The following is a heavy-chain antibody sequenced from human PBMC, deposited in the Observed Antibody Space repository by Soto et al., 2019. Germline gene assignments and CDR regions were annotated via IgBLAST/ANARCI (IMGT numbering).Heavy chain of an antibody. J-gene: IGHJ4*02. CDR2: INPSGGST. V-gene: IGHV1-46*01. CDR3: ARVSSWSCFDY. CDR1: GYTFTSYY. Sequence: QVQLVQSGAEVKKPGASVKVSCKASGYTFTSYYMHWVRQAPGQGLEWMGIINPSGGSTTYAQKCQGRVTMTRDTSTSTVYMELSSLRSEDTAVYYCARVSSWSCFDYWGQGTLVTVSS. D-gene: IGHD6-13*01.